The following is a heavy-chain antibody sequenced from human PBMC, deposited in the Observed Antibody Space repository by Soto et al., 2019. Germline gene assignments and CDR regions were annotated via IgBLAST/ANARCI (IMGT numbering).Heavy chain of an antibody. Sequence: GGSLRLSCAASGFTFSSYAMSWVRQAPGKGLEWGSAISGSGGSTYYAESVKGRFTISRDNSKNTLYLQMNSLRAEDTAVYYCAKSMGMATIIYFDYWGQGTLVTVSS. CDR2: ISGSGGST. D-gene: IGHD5-12*01. J-gene: IGHJ4*02. V-gene: IGHV3-23*01. CDR3: AKSMGMATIIYFDY. CDR1: GFTFSSYA.